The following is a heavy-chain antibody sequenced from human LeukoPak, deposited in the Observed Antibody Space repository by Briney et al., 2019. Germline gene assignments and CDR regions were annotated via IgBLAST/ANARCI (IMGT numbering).Heavy chain of an antibody. CDR2: IIPIFGTA. D-gene: IGHD1-26*01. V-gene: IGHV1-69*13. Sequence: SVKVSCKASGGTFSSYAISWVRQAPGQGLEWMGGIIPIFGTANYAQKFQGRVTITADESTRTAYMELSSLRSEDTAVYYCAADLSNPRVGASYLDSWGQGTLVTVSS. CDR3: AADLSNPRVGASYLDS. CDR1: GGTFSSYA. J-gene: IGHJ4*02.